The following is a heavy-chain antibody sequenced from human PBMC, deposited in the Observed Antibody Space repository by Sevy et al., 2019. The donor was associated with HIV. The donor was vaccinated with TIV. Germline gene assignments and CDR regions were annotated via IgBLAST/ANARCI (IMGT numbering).Heavy chain of an antibody. CDR1: GFTFSDYY. Sequence: GGSLRLSCAASGFTFSDYYMSWIRQAPGKGLEWVSYISSSGSTIYYVDSVKGRFTISRDNAKNSLYLQMNSLRAEDTAVYYCARDLGNIVADAFDIWGQGTMVTVSS. CDR2: ISSSGSTI. D-gene: IGHD5-12*01. V-gene: IGHV3-11*01. J-gene: IGHJ3*02. CDR3: ARDLGNIVADAFDI.